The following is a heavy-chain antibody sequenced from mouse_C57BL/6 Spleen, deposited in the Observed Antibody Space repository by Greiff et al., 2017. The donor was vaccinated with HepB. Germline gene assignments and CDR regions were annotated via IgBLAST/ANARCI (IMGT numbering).Heavy chain of an antibody. J-gene: IGHJ2*01. Sequence: VQLQQSGPELVKPGASVKISCKASGYAFSSSWMNWVKQRPGKGLEWIGRIYPGDGDTNYNGKFKGKATLTADKSSSTAYMQRSSLTYEDSAVYFCTREGNYDYDGYYFDYWGQGTTLTVSS. CDR1: GYAFSSSW. CDR2: IYPGDGDT. V-gene: IGHV1-82*01. D-gene: IGHD2-4*01. CDR3: TREGNYDYDGYYFDY.